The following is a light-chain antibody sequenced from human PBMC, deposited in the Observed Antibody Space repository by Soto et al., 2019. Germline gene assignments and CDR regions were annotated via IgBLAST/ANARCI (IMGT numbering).Light chain of an antibody. CDR3: QQYNNWPPYT. CDR1: QSLRRD. V-gene: IGKV3-15*01. J-gene: IGKJ2*01. Sequence: EIVMTQSPATLSVSPGERASLSCRASQSLRRDLAWYQQKPCQAHRLLIFDASTRATGVPDRFSGSGSGTDFTPTISRLEPEDFAVYYCQQYNNWPPYTFGQGTKVDIK. CDR2: DAS.